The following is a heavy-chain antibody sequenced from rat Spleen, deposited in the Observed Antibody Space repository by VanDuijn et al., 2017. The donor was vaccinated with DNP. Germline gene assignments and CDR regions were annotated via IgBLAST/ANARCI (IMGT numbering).Heavy chain of an antibody. J-gene: IGHJ4*01. D-gene: IGHD1-12*02. V-gene: IGHV5-31*01. Sequence: EVQLVESDGGLVQPGRSLKLSCAASGFIFSDYWMTWIRQAPGKGLEWVASITKTGDSTYYSDSVKGRFSLSRDNAKSTLYLQMDSLRSEDTATYYCARGDYYDGTYYYDYVMDAWGQGASVTVSS. CDR1: GFIFSDYW. CDR3: ARGDYYDGTYYYDYVMDA. CDR2: ITKTGDST.